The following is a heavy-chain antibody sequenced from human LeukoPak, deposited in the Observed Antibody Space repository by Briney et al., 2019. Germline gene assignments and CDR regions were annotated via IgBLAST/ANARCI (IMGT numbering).Heavy chain of an antibody. CDR2: IIPIFGTA. J-gene: IGHJ4*02. CDR3: ARDRGNWNYASPFDY. D-gene: IGHD1-7*01. Sequence: SVKVSCTASGGTFSSYAISWVRQAPGQGLEWMGGIIPIFGTANYAQKFQGRVTITADESTSTAYMELSSLRSEDTAVYYCARDRGNWNYASPFDYWGQGTLVTVSS. V-gene: IGHV1-69*01. CDR1: GGTFSSYA.